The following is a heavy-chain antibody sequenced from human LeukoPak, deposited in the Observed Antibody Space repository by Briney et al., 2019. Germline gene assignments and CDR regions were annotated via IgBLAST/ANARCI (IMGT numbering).Heavy chain of an antibody. V-gene: IGHV1-2*04. CDR3: ATDRILPFGEFSYDY. CDR1: GYTFTGYY. CDR2: INPNSGGT. Sequence: ASVKVSCKASGYTFTGYYMHWVRQAPGQGLEWMGWINPNSGGTNYAQKFQGWFTMTRDTSISTAYMELSRLRSEDTAVYYCATDRILPFGEFSYDYWGQGTLVTVSS. J-gene: IGHJ4*02. D-gene: IGHD3-10*01.